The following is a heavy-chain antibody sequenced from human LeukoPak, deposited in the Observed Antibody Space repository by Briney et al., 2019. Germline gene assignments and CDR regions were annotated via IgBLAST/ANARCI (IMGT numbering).Heavy chain of an antibody. CDR2: ISHRGNT. CDR3: ARVPESVGINYFDS. D-gene: IGHD1-1*01. V-gene: IGHV4-34*01. J-gene: IGHJ4*02. Sequence: SETLSLTCAVYGGSFSGNYWSWVRQPPGKGLEWIGEISHRGNTNYNPSLKSRVTISVDTSKNQFSLKLRSVTAADTAVYYCARVPESVGINYFDSWGQGTQVTVSS. CDR1: GGSFSGNY.